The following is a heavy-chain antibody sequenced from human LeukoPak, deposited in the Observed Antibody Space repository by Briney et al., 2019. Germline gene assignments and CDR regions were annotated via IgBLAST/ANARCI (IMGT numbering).Heavy chain of an antibody. D-gene: IGHD5-24*01. Sequence: PSETLSLTCGVSGGSFSSHYWTWIRQPPGKGLEWIGEINHSGSTNYNPSLKRRVTISVDTSKNQFSLKLSSVTAADTAVYYCARDRIPYLSRDGTFDYWGQGTLVTVSS. V-gene: IGHV4-34*01. CDR2: INHSGST. CDR1: GGSFSSHY. CDR3: ARDRIPYLSRDGTFDY. J-gene: IGHJ4*02.